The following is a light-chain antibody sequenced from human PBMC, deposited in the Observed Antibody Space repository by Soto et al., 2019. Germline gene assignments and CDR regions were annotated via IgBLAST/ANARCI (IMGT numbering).Light chain of an antibody. J-gene: IGKJ1*01. CDR2: GAS. CDR1: QSVSSN. V-gene: IGKV3-15*01. Sequence: EIVMTQSPATLSVSPGERATLSCRASQSVSSNLAWYQQKPGQAPRLLIYGASTRATGIPARFSGSGSGTEFTLTISSLKSEDFAVYYCQQYHNLTPEERRTFGQGTKVEIK. CDR3: QQYHNLTPEERRT.